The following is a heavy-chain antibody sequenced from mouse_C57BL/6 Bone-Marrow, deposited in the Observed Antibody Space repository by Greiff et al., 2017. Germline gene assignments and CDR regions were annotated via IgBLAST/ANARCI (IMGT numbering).Heavy chain of an antibody. CDR2: IHPNSGST. D-gene: IGHD3-1*01. Sequence: QVQLQQPGAELVKPGASVTLSCKASGYTFTSYWMHWVKQRPGQGLEWIGMIHPNSGSTNYNEKFKSKATLTVDTSSRTAYMQLSSLTSEDSAVYYCARWYNSLGDYWGQGTSVTVSS. CDR3: ARWYNSLGDY. CDR1: GYTFTSYW. J-gene: IGHJ4*01. V-gene: IGHV1-64*01.